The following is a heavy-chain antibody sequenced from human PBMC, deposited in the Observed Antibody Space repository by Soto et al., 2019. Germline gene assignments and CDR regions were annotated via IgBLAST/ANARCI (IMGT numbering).Heavy chain of an antibody. CDR1: GGTFSSYA. J-gene: IGHJ6*02. CDR2: IIPIFGTA. V-gene: IGHV1-69*01. D-gene: IGHD1-7*01. CDR3: AIDVGRGWNYGYYCSGMDV. Sequence: QVQLVQSGAEVKKPGSSVKVSCKASGGTFSSYAISWVRQSPGQGLEWMGGIIPIFGTANYAQTFQGRVTITADESTSTAYMELSSLRSEDTDVCYCAIDVGRGWNYGYYCSGMDVWGQGTTVTVSS.